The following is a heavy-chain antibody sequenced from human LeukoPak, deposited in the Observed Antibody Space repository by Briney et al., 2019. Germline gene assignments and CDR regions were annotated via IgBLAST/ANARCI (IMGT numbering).Heavy chain of an antibody. V-gene: IGHV3-21*01. D-gene: IGHD4-17*01. J-gene: IGHJ1*01. CDR1: GFTFSSYS. CDR3: ASLTTVTTNFQH. CDR2: ISSSSSYI. Sequence: GGSLRLSCAASGFTFSSYSMNWVRQAPGKGLEWVSSISSSSSYIYYADSVKGRFTISRDNAKNSLYLQMNGLRAEDTAVYYCASLTTVTTNFQHWGQGTLLTVSS.